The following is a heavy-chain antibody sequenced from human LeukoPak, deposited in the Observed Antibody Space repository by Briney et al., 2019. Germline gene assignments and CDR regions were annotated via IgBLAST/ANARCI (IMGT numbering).Heavy chain of an antibody. CDR1: GSTVSSNY. CDR2: IYSGGST. Sequence: GGSLRLSCAASGSTVSSNYMSWVRQAPGKGLEWVSVIYSGGSTDYADSVKGRFTISRDNSKNTLYLQMNSLRAEDTAVYYCASLRGYSGYDYFDYWGQGTLVTVSS. CDR3: ASLRGYSGYDYFDY. D-gene: IGHD5-12*01. V-gene: IGHV3-53*01. J-gene: IGHJ4*02.